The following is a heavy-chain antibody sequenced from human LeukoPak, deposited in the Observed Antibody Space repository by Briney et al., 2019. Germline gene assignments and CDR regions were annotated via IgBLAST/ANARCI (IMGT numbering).Heavy chain of an antibody. D-gene: IGHD6-6*01. CDR1: GYTFTGYY. CDR2: INPNSGGT. Sequence: GASVKVSCKASGYTFTGYYMHWVRQAPGQGLEWMGWINPNSGGTNYAQKFQGRVTMTRDTSISTAYMELSRLRSDDMAVYYCARRDGSSSYYYYYYYMDVWGKGTTVTVSS. CDR3: ARRDGSSSYYYYYYYMDV. V-gene: IGHV1-2*02. J-gene: IGHJ6*03.